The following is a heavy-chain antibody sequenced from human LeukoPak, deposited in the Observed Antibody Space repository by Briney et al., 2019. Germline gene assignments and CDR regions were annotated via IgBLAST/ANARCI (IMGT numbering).Heavy chain of an antibody. CDR3: ARSLEVAVAGDY. J-gene: IGHJ4*02. D-gene: IGHD6-19*01. CDR2: NNPSGGST. Sequence: GASVKVSCKASGYTFTSYYMHWVRRAPGQGLEWMGINNPSGGSTNYAQKFQGRVTVTRDTSTSTVYMELSGLRSDDTAVYYCARSLEVAVAGDYWGQGTLVTVSS. V-gene: IGHV1-46*01. CDR1: GYTFTSYY.